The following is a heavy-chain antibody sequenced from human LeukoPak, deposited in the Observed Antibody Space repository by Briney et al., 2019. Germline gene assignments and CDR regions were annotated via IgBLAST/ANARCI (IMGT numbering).Heavy chain of an antibody. V-gene: IGHV3-23*01. CDR2: ISGSDGST. J-gene: IGHJ6*03. CDR3: AKGGITFGGVIPYYYYMDV. CDR1: GFTFSSYA. D-gene: IGHD3-16*02. Sequence: GGSLRLSCAASGFTFSSYAMSWVRQAPGKGLEWVSGISGSDGSTYYADSVKGRFTISRDNSKNTLYLQMNSLRAEDTAVYYCAKGGITFGGVIPYYYYMDVWGKGTTVTISS.